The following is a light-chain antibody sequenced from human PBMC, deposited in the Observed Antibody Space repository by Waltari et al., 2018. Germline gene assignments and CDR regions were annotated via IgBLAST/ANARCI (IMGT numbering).Light chain of an antibody. CDR2: AND. V-gene: IGLV1-51*02. CDR3: GTWDNTLSANTLSAV. CDR1: TSNIGNNY. J-gene: IGLJ2*01. Sequence: QSVLTQPPSVSAAPGQKVTISCPGSTSNIGNNYVSWYQQFPGAAPKSLIYANDKRTTGIPDRFSGSKSGTSATLASTGLQTGGEADYYCGTWDNTLSANTLSAVFGGGTKVTVL.